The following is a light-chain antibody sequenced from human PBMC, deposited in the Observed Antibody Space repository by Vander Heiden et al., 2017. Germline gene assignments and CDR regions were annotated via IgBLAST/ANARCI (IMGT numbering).Light chain of an antibody. Sequence: IKMPQPPSTLSASAGDRVTITCRASQDISIWLAWYQQKPGQAPNLLIHKASNLESGVPSRFSGSGSGTEFTLTISSLQPDDFATYYCQHYNNFPYTFGQGTKLEIK. V-gene: IGKV1-5*03. CDR2: KAS. CDR3: QHYNNFPYT. J-gene: IGKJ2*01. CDR1: QDISIW.